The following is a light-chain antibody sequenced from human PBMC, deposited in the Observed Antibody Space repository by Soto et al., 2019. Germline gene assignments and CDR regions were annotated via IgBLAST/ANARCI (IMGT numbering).Light chain of an antibody. CDR3: QQYNTYST. CDR2: DAS. V-gene: IGKV1-5*01. J-gene: IGKJ5*01. Sequence: DIQMTQSPSTLSASVGDSVTITCRASQNIRNWLAWYQQKPGKAPNPLFYDASSLKSGVPARFSGSGSGTEFTLTISSLQPDDFATYYCQQYNTYSTFGQGTRLEIK. CDR1: QNIRNW.